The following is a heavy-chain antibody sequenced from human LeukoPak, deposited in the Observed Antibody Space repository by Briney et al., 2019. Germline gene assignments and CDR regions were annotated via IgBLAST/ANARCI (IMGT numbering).Heavy chain of an antibody. CDR3: ARFSSGSNWFDA. V-gene: IGHV4-59*11. CDR2: MSYSGNT. J-gene: IGHJ5*02. CDR1: GASISSQF. Sequence: SETLSLTCTVSGASISSQFWSWVRQPPGKRPEYIGYMSYSGNTNYNPSLKSRVTISLDTSKNQFSLKLSSLTAADTAVYYCARFSSGSNWFDAWGQGTLVTVSS.